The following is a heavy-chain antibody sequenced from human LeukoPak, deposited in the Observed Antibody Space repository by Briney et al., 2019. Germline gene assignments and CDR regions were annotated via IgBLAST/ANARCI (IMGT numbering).Heavy chain of an antibody. Sequence: PGGSLRLSCAASGCTFSSYWKHWVRHAPGQGLVWVSHINSDGSSTSYADSVKGRFTISRDNAKNTLYLQMNSLRAEDTAVYYCAREWELLDYWGQGTLVTVSS. J-gene: IGHJ4*02. CDR3: AREWELLDY. CDR2: INSDGSST. CDR1: GCTFSSYW. V-gene: IGHV3-74*01. D-gene: IGHD1-26*01.